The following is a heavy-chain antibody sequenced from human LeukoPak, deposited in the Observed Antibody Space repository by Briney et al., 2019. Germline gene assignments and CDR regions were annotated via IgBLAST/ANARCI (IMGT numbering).Heavy chain of an antibody. J-gene: IGHJ4*02. D-gene: IGHD7-27*01. CDR1: GYTFTSYD. CDR3: ARNPPRTGDFNY. V-gene: IGHV1-8*01. CDR2: MSPNNGDT. Sequence: ASVKVSFKTFGYTFTSYDINWGRQATGQGLEWLGWMSPNNGDTGYAQKFQGRVTMTRDTSTNTAYMELSALTSEDTAVYYCARNPPRTGDFNYWGQGALVTVSS.